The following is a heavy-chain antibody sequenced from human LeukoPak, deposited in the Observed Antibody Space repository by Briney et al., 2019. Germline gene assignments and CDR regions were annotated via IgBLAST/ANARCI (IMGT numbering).Heavy chain of an antibody. CDR2: ISSSSTI. D-gene: IGHD3-22*01. V-gene: IGHV3-48*04. J-gene: IGHJ4*02. Sequence: GGSLRLSCAASGFTFSSYSMNWVRQAPGKGLEWVSYISSSSTIYYADSVKGRFTISRDNAKNSLYLQMNSLRAEDTAVYYCARAATTYYYDTSGYYWGQGTLVTVSS. CDR3: ARAATTYYYDTSGYY. CDR1: GFTFSSYS.